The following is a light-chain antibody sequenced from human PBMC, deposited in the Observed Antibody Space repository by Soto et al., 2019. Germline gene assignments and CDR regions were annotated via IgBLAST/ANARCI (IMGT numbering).Light chain of an antibody. CDR2: AAS. Sequence: DIQMTQSPSSVSSSVGDRVTITCRASQGISSWLAWYQQKPGKAPKLLIYAASSLQSGIPSRFRDSRTSKDFTPTISTLQPQDFATYCCEPANSFPLTFGGGTKVEIK. CDR1: QGISSW. J-gene: IGKJ4*01. V-gene: IGKV1-12*01. CDR3: EPANSFPLT.